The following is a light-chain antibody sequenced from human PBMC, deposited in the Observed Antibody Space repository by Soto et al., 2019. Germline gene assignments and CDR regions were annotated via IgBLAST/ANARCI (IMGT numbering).Light chain of an antibody. Sequence: DIQMTQSPSTLSASVGDRVTITCRASQSISSWLAWYQQKPGKAPKLLIYKASSLESGVPSRFSGSGSGTEFTRTISSLQPDDFATYYCQQYNSYSPDWTFGQGTKVEIK. J-gene: IGKJ1*01. CDR2: KAS. CDR1: QSISSW. V-gene: IGKV1-5*03. CDR3: QQYNSYSPDWT.